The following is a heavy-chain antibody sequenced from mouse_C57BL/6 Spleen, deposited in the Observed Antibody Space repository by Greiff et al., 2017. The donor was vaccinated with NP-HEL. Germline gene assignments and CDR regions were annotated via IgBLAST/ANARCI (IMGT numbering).Heavy chain of an antibody. CDR3: ARKEAYYSNDDWYFDV. Sequence: QVQLQQSGPELVKPGASVKISCKASGYAFSSSWMNWVKQRPGKGLEWIGRIYPGDGDTNYNGKFKGKATLTADKSSSTAYRQLSSLTSEDSAVYFCARKEAYYSNDDWYFDVWGTGTTVTVSS. D-gene: IGHD2-5*01. V-gene: IGHV1-82*01. CDR2: IYPGDGDT. J-gene: IGHJ1*03. CDR1: GYAFSSSW.